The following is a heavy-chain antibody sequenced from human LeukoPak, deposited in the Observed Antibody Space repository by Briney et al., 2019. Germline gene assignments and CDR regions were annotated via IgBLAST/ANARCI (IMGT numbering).Heavy chain of an antibody. Sequence: GESLKISCKGSGYSFTSYWIGWVRQMPGKGLEWMGIIYPGDSDTRYSPSFQGQVTISADKSISTAYLQWSSLKASDTAMYYCARRTYYYDSSGYYAYLDYWGQGTLVTVSS. D-gene: IGHD3-22*01. CDR2: IYPGDSDT. CDR1: GYSFTSYW. J-gene: IGHJ4*02. V-gene: IGHV5-51*01. CDR3: ARRTYYYDSSGYYAYLDY.